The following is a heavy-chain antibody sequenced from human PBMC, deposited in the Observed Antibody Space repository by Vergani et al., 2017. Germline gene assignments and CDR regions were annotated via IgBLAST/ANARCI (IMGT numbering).Heavy chain of an antibody. CDR1: GFTFSSYA. J-gene: IGHJ6*02. CDR3: ANAIGRPSSSSVRTQYCYYGMDV. V-gene: IGHV3-23*01. D-gene: IGHD6-6*01. CDR2: ISGSGGST. Sequence: EVQLLESGGGLVQPGGSLRLSCAASGFTFSSYAMSWVRQAPGKGLEWVSAISGSGGSTYYADSVKGRFTISRDNSKNTLYLQMNSLRAEDTAVYYCANAIGRPSSSSVRTQYCYYGMDVWGQGTTVTVSS.